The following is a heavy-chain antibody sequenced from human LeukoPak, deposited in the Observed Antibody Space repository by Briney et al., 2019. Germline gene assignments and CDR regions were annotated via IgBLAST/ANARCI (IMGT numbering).Heavy chain of an antibody. CDR1: GGSISSYY. Sequence: SETLSLICTVSGGSISSYYWSWLRQPPGKGLEWIGEINHSGSTNYNPSLKSPVTISVDTSKNQFSLTLNSVTAADTAVYYCARHVRPYCSSTSCYWFFDYWGQGTLVTVSS. D-gene: IGHD2-2*01. CDR3: ARHVRPYCSSTSCYWFFDY. J-gene: IGHJ4*02. V-gene: IGHV4-34*01. CDR2: INHSGST.